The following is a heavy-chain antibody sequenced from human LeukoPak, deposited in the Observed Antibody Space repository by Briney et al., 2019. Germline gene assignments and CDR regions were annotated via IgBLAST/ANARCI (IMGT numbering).Heavy chain of an antibody. CDR1: GFTFSGYS. D-gene: IGHD3-16*02. V-gene: IGHV3-48*01. CDR3: ARVQGGVIVSGWSFDY. J-gene: IGHJ4*02. CDR2: ISSSSSPI. Sequence: PGGSLRLSCAASGFTFSGYSMNWVRQAPGKGLEWVSYISSSSSPIYYADSVKGRFTISRDNAKNSLYLQMNSLRAEDTAVYYCARVQGGVIVSGWSFDYWGQGTLVTVSS.